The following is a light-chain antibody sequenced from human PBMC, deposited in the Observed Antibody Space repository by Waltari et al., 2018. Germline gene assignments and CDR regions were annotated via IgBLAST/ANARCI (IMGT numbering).Light chain of an antibody. CDR1: NIGXXX. Sequence: SYVLTXXPSVSVXPXKTATITCGXDNIGXXXXXXYQQRPGQAPVLVVYXDSXRPSDIPERFSGSISGNMATLTVSRVEAGXXADYYCQXXDSSRDLXXXGGGTKLTVL. CDR3: QXXDSSRDLXX. CDR2: XDS. V-gene: IGLV3-21*03. J-gene: IGLJ2*01.